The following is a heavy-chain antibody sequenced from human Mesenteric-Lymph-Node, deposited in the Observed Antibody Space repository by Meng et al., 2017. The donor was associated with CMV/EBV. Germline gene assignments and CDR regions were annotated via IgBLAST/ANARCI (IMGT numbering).Heavy chain of an antibody. CDR2: IYHSGST. J-gene: IGHJ6*02. CDR1: GGSISSSNW. V-gene: IGHV4-4*02. Sequence: GSLRLSCAVSGGSISSSNWWSWVRQPPGKGLEWIGEIYHSGSTNYNPSLKSRVTISVDKSKNQFSLKLSSVTAADTAVYYCARGGAISSWLYYYYGMDVWGQGTTVTVSS. CDR3: ARGGAISSWLYYYYGMDV. D-gene: IGHD6-13*01.